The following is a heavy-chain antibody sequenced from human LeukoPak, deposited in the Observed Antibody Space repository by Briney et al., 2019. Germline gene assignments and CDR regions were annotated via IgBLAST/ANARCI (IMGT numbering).Heavy chain of an antibody. CDR1: GGTFSSYT. Sequence: SVKVSCKASGGTFSSYTISWVRQAPGQGLEWMGRIIPILGIANYAQKFQGRVTITADKSTSTAYMEQSSLRSEDTAVYYCARDPRIKDHSSGYDDYWGQGTLVTVSS. D-gene: IGHD3-22*01. V-gene: IGHV1-69*04. CDR3: ARDPRIKDHSSGYDDY. J-gene: IGHJ4*02. CDR2: IIPILGIA.